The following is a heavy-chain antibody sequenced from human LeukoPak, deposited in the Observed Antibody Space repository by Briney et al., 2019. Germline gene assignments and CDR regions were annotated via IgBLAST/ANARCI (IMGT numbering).Heavy chain of an antibody. V-gene: IGHV3-30*18. CDR1: GFTFSNYG. J-gene: IGHJ6*04. CDR3: AKGLYSSSYYYYGMDV. Sequence: PGGSLRLSCAASGFTFSNYGMHWVRQAPGKGLEWVTVISYDGRNKYYADSVKGRFTVSRDNSKNTLYLRMNSLRAEDTAVYYCAKGLYSSSYYYYGMDVWGKGTTVTVSS. CDR2: ISYDGRNK. D-gene: IGHD6-13*01.